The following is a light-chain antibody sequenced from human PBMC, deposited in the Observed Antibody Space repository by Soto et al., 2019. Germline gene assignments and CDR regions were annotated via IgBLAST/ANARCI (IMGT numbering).Light chain of an antibody. V-gene: IGLV7-43*01. CDR2: STY. CDR1: TGAVTSDYY. J-gene: IGLJ3*02. Sequence: QTVVTQEPSLTVSPGGTVTLTCASSTGAVTSDYYPNWLQQKPGQAPRSLIHSTYTRHFWTPARFSGSLLGGKAALTVSDVQPEDEADYYCLLYHGAAQVFGGGTKXTVL. CDR3: LLYHGAAQV.